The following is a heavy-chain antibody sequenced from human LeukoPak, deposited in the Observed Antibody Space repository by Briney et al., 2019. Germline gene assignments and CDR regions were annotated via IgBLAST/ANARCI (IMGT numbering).Heavy chain of an antibody. CDR2: ISWNSDII. Sequence: GGSLRLSCAASGFVFHDFAMHWVRQSPGKGLEWVATISWNSDIILYANSVKGRFTISRDNDRGSLYMEMNSLRREDTALYYCVKSGGYYYMDAWGKGTTVIVSS. V-gene: IGHV3-9*01. D-gene: IGHD2-15*01. J-gene: IGHJ6*03. CDR1: GFVFHDFA. CDR3: VKSGGYYYMDA.